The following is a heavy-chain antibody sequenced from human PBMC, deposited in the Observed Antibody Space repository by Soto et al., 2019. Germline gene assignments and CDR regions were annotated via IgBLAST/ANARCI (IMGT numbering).Heavy chain of an antibody. Sequence: GGSLRLSCSASGFIFXDFAIHWVRQAPGKGLQYGAAISNNGGSTYYADSVKGRFSISRDNSKSTLFLQMSSLRAEDTAVDYCVNDHGAYHLNFEYWGLGTLVTVSS. V-gene: IGHV3-64D*06. CDR2: ISNNGGST. CDR3: VNDHGAYHLNFEY. J-gene: IGHJ4*02. CDR1: GFIFXDFA. D-gene: IGHD2-2*01.